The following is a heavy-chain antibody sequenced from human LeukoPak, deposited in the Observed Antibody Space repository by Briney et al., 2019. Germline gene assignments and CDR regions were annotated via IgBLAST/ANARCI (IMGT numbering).Heavy chain of an antibody. CDR1: GGSISSYY. CDR3: ARDRGGDIVATAYFDY. J-gene: IGHJ4*02. CDR2: IYTSGST. D-gene: IGHD5-12*01. Sequence: SETLSLTCTVSGGSISSYYWSWIRQPAGKGLEWIGRIYTSGSTNYNPSLKSRVTMSVDTSKNRFSLKLSSVTAADTAVYYCARDRGGDIVATAYFDYWGQGTLVTVSS. V-gene: IGHV4-4*07.